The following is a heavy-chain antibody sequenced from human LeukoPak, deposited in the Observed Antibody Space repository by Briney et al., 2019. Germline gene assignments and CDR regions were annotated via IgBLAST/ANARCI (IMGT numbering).Heavy chain of an antibody. J-gene: IGHJ4*02. CDR3: ARVRYSSGWYDY. D-gene: IGHD6-19*01. CDR2: IIPIFGTA. Sequence: SVKVSCKASGSTFSSYAISWVRQAPGQGLEWMGRIIPIFGTANYAQKFQGRVTITTDESTSTAYMELSSLRSEDTAVYHCARVRYSSGWYDYWGQGTLVTVSS. CDR1: GSTFSSYA. V-gene: IGHV1-69*05.